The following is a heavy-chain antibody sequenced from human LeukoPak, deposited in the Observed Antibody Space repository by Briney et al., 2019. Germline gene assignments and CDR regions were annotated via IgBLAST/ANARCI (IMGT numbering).Heavy chain of an antibody. CDR1: GFTFSSYA. Sequence: GGSLRISCAASGFTFSSYAMSWVRQAPGKGLEWVSAISGSGGSTYYADSVKGRFTISRDNSKNTLYLQMNSLRAEDTAVYYCAKDWEDIVLMVYALTGGAFDIWGQGTMVTVSS. J-gene: IGHJ3*02. CDR3: AKDWEDIVLMVYALTGGAFDI. CDR2: ISGSGGST. D-gene: IGHD2-8*01. V-gene: IGHV3-23*01.